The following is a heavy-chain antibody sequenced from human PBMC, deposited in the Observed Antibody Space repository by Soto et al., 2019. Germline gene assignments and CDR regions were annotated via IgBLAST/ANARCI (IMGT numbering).Heavy chain of an antibody. D-gene: IGHD1-1*01. Sequence: EVQLVESGGGLVQPGGSLRLSCGVSGFTFSGYDMHWVRQPTGKGLEWVATIGLAGDPDYPDSVKGRFTISRQNRRNSMSLQRNNLTAGDSAVYYCARERRRDGGAFDVWGQGTRVTVSS. CDR1: GFTFSGYD. CDR3: ARERRRDGGAFDV. V-gene: IGHV3-13*05. CDR2: IGLAGDP. J-gene: IGHJ3*01.